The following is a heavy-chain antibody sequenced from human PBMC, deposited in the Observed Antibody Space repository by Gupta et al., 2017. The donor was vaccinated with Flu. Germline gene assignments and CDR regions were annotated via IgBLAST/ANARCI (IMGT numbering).Heavy chain of an antibody. Sequence: EVQLVESGGGLVQPGGSLRLSCAASGFTFSDSWMNWVRQAPGKGLEWVANINQDGSTKKYVDSLKGRFTVSRDNAKNSLYLQMDSLGAEDTAVYFCARNRGWVQFDYWGQGTLVIVSS. CDR1: GFTFSDSW. D-gene: IGHD1-1*01. J-gene: IGHJ4*02. V-gene: IGHV3-7*01. CDR3: ARNRGWVQFDY. CDR2: INQDGSTK.